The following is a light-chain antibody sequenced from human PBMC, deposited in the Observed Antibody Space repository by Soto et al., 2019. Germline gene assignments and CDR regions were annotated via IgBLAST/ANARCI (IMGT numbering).Light chain of an antibody. CDR3: SSYADSNYLI. Sequence: QSVLTQPPSASGSPGQSVTISCTGTSSDVGRYKYVSWYQHRPGKAPKLIIYEVNKRPSGVPDRFSGSKSGNTASLTVSGLQAEDEVEYYCSSYADSNYLIFGGVTQLTVL. CDR1: SSDVGRYKY. V-gene: IGLV2-8*01. CDR2: EVN. J-gene: IGLJ2*01.